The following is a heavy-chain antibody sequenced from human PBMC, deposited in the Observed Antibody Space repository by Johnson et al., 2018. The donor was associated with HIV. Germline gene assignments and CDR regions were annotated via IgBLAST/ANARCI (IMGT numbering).Heavy chain of an antibody. V-gene: IGHV3-66*01. Sequence: VQLVESGGGVVQPGRSLRLSCAASGFTFSSNYMSWVRQAPGKGLEWVSVIYSGGSTYYADSVKGRFTISRDNSKNTLYLQMNRLRAEDTAVYYCAREWLYGFDIWGQGTMVTVSS. CDR2: IYSGGST. CDR1: GFTFSSNY. D-gene: IGHD5-24*01. CDR3: AREWLYGFDI. J-gene: IGHJ3*02.